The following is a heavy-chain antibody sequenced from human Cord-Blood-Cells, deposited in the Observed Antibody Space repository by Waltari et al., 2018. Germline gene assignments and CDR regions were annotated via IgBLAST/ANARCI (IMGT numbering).Heavy chain of an antibody. CDR2: ISSSSSYI. Sequence: EVQLVESGGGLVKPGGSLRLSCAASGFTFSRYSMNWVRQAPGKGLEWVSSISSSSSYIYYADSVKGRFTISRDNAKNSLYLQMNSLRAEDTAVYYCAREGYDFWSGYYLGAFGIWGQGTMVTVSS. CDR1: GFTFSRYS. CDR3: AREGYDFWSGYYLGAFGI. V-gene: IGHV3-21*01. J-gene: IGHJ3*02. D-gene: IGHD3-3*01.